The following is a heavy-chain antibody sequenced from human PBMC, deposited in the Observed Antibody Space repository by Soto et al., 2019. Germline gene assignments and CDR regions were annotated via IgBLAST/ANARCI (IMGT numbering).Heavy chain of an antibody. J-gene: IGHJ4*02. Sequence: QLQLQESGPGLVKPSETLSLTCTVSGGSISSSTYYWGWIRQPPGKGLEWIGNIFHSGSTYYNPSLKSRVTISVDTSKNQFSLKLSSVTAADTALYYCARLFPPGGYNYGLDYNDYWGQGTLVTVSS. CDR2: IFHSGST. V-gene: IGHV4-39*01. D-gene: IGHD5-18*01. CDR1: GGSISSSTYY. CDR3: ARLFPPGGYNYGLDYNDY.